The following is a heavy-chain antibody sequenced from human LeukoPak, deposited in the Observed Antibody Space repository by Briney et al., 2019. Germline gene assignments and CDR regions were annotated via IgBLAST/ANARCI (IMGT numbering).Heavy chain of an antibody. V-gene: IGHV3-30*03. CDR2: ISYDGSNK. Sequence: GRSLRLSCAASGFTFSSYGMHWVRQAPGKGLEWVAVISYDGSNKYYADSVKGRFTISRDNSKNTLYLQMNSLRAEDTAVYYCARDPRAGVLSIAFDIWGQGTMVTVSS. J-gene: IGHJ3*02. CDR1: GFTFSSYG. D-gene: IGHD2/OR15-2a*01. CDR3: ARDPRAGVLSIAFDI.